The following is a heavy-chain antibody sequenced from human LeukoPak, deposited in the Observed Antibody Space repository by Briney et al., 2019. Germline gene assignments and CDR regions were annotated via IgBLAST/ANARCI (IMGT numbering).Heavy chain of an antibody. CDR1: GGTFISYT. Sequence: SVKVSCKASGGTFISYTISWVRQAPGQGREWMGRIIPILGIANYAQKFQGRVTITADKSTSTAYMELSSLRSEDTAVYYCARTRGIAAAGYFDYWGQGTLVTVSS. J-gene: IGHJ4*02. CDR2: IIPILGIA. V-gene: IGHV1-69*02. CDR3: ARTRGIAAAGYFDY. D-gene: IGHD6-13*01.